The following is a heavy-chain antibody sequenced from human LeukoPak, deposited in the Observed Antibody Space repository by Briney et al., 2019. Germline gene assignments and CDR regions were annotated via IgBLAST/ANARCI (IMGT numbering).Heavy chain of an antibody. D-gene: IGHD5-24*01. Sequence: GGSLRLSCAASGFTFSSYGMHWVRQAPGKGLEWVAVISYDGSNKYYADSVKGRFTISRDNSKNMVYLQMNSLRAEDTAVYYCAKDLDGYHASYFGSWGQGTLVTVSS. CDR3: AKDLDGYHASYFGS. CDR1: GFTFSSYG. J-gene: IGHJ4*02. V-gene: IGHV3-30*18. CDR2: ISYDGSNK.